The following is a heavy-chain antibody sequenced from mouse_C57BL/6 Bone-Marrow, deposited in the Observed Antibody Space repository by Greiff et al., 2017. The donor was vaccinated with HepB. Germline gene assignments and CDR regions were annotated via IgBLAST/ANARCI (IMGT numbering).Heavy chain of an antibody. CDR1: GYTFTSYW. J-gene: IGHJ2*01. V-gene: IGHV1-74*01. Sequence: QVQLKQPGAELVKPGASVKVSCKASGYTFTSYWMHWVKQRPGQGLEWIGRIHPSDSDTNYNQKFKGKATLTVDKSSSTAYMQLSSLTSEDSAVYYCAISYSNYRYYFDYWGQGTTLTVSS. D-gene: IGHD2-5*01. CDR2: IHPSDSDT. CDR3: AISYSNYRYYFDY.